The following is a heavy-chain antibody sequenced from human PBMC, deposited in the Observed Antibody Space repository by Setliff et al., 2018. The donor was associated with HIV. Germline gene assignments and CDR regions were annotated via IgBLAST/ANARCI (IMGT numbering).Heavy chain of an antibody. CDR1: GGSISSSGHY. CDR2: ITYSGSR. J-gene: IGHJ2*01. V-gene: IGHV4-31*03. Sequence: PSETLSLTCNVSGGSISSSGHYWSWIRQHPDKGLEWMAYITYSGSRYYRPSLKSRLTISVGTSKNQFSLKLNSVTAADTAVYYCARGLVGDSDYWYFDLWGRGALVTVSS. D-gene: IGHD3-16*01. CDR3: ARGLVGDSDYWYFDL.